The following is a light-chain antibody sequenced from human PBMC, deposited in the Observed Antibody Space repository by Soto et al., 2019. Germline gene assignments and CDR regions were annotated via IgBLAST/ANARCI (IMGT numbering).Light chain of an antibody. CDR1: SSDVGSYNL. Sequence: QSVLTQPASVSGSPGQSITISCTGTSSDVGSYNLVSWYQQHPGKAPKLMIYEGSKRPSGVSNRFSGSKSGNTASLTISGLQADDEADYYCSSYASSTTPYVFGTGTKLTVL. CDR2: EGS. CDR3: SSYASSTTPYV. V-gene: IGLV2-14*02. J-gene: IGLJ1*01.